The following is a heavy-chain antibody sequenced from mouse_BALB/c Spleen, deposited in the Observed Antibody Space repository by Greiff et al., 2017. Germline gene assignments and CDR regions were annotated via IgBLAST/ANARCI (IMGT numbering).Heavy chain of an antibody. Sequence: QVQLKQSGAELARPGASVKMSCKASGYTFTSYTMHWVKQRPGQGLEWIGYINPSSGYTNYNQKFKDKATLTADKSSSTAYMQLSSLTSEDSAVYYCAIYGSSYKFAYWGQGTLVTVSA. CDR2: INPSSGYT. D-gene: IGHD1-1*01. J-gene: IGHJ3*01. CDR3: AIYGSSYKFAY. CDR1: GYTFTSYT. V-gene: IGHV1-4*01.